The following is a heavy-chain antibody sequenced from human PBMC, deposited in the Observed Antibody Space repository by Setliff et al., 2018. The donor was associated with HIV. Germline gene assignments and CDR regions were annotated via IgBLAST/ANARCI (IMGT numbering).Heavy chain of an antibody. CDR3: ARVGSYYNFWSGSPYYYGMDV. Sequence: ASVKVSCKASGYTFTNYDINWVRQATGQGLEWMGRMTPNNGNTACTQKFQGRVTMTSNTSINTAYMELSSLRSEDTAVYYCARVGSYYNFWSGSPYYYGMDVWGQGTTVTVSS. V-gene: IGHV1-8*01. J-gene: IGHJ6*02. D-gene: IGHD3-3*01. CDR1: GYTFTNYD. CDR2: MTPNNGNT.